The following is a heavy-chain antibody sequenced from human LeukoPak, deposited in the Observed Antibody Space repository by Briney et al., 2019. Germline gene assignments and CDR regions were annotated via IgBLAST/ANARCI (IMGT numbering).Heavy chain of an antibody. D-gene: IGHD3-10*01. CDR2: INPNSGGT. Sequence: GASVKVSCTASGYTFTGYYMHWVRQAPGQGLEWMGWINPNSGGTNYAQKFQGRVTMTRDTSISTAYMELSRLRSDDTAVYYCARAGRAYYGSGSSTVDYWGQGILVTVSS. CDR3: ARAGRAYYGSGSSTVDY. J-gene: IGHJ4*02. CDR1: GYTFTGYY. V-gene: IGHV1-2*02.